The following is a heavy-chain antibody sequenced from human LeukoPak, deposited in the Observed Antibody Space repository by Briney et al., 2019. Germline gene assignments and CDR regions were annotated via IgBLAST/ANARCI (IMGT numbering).Heavy chain of an antibody. D-gene: IGHD3-22*01. CDR2: IYSGGST. CDR3: ARALVGYYYDSSGYPYYYGMDV. Sequence: GGSLRLSCAASGFTVRSNYMSWVRQAPGKGLKWGSVIYSGGSTYYADSVKGRFTISRENSKNKLYLKMNSLRAEDTAVYYCARALVGYYYDSSGYPYYYGMDVWGQGTTVTVSS. V-gene: IGHV3-66*01. J-gene: IGHJ6*02. CDR1: GFTVRSNY.